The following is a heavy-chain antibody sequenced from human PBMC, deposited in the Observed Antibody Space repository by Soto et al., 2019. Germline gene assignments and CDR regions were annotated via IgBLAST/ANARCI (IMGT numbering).Heavy chain of an antibody. CDR1: GYLISSGDY. D-gene: IGHD4-4*01. J-gene: IGHJ4*02. V-gene: IGHV4-38-2*01. CDR3: ARVILNSHLDY. Sequence: SETLSLTCAVSGYLISSGDYWGWIRQPPGKGLEWIGNVFHSGSTYYTPSLKSRATISVDTSNNQVSLRLTSVTAADAAVYYCARVILNSHLDYWGQGTLVTVSS. CDR2: VFHSGST.